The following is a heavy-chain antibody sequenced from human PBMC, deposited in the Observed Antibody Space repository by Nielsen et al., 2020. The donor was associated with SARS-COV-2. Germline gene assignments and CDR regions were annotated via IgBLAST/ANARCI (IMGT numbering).Heavy chain of an antibody. CDR3: AKHRWGHFYDSIDY. CDR2: ISGGDDST. D-gene: IGHD3-22*01. CDR1: GFTFDTYA. V-gene: IGHV3-23*01. J-gene: IGHJ4*02. Sequence: GESLKISCAASGFTFDTYAMNWVRQAPEKGLEWVSSISGGDDSTYYADSVKGRFTISRDNSKNTLYLQMNSLRAEDTAVYYCAKHRWGHFYDSIDYWGQGNLVTVSS.